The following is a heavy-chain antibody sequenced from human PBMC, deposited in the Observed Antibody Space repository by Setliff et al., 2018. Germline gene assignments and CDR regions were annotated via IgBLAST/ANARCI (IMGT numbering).Heavy chain of an antibody. D-gene: IGHD5-18*01. V-gene: IGHV3-48*04. J-gene: IGHJ4*02. Sequence: PGGSLRLSCAASGFTFSSYAMSWVRQAPGKGLEWVSYISSSGSTIYYADSVKGRFTISRDNAKNSLYLQMNSLRAEDTAVYYCARVSRSYGLPLDYWGQGTLVTVSS. CDR2: ISSSGSTI. CDR3: ARVSRSYGLPLDY. CDR1: GFTFSSYA.